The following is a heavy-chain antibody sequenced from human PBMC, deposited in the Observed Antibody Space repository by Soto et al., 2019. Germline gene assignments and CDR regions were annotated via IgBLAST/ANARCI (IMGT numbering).Heavy chain of an antibody. V-gene: IGHV1-58*01. J-gene: IGHJ3*02. CDR3: AAALDSSGSSASDI. Sequence: SVKVSCKASGFTFTSSAVQWVRQARGQRLEWIGWIVVGSGNTNYAQKFQERVTITRDMSTSTAYMELSSLRSEDTAVYYCAAALDSSGSSASDIWGQGTMVTVSS. CDR2: IVVGSGNT. CDR1: GFTFTSSA. D-gene: IGHD3-22*01.